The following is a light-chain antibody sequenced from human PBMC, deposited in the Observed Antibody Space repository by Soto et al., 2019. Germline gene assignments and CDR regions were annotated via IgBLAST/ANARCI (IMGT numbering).Light chain of an antibody. CDR1: SSDVGGYNY. CDR3: SSYTSSSHVV. J-gene: IGLJ2*01. CDR2: DVS. Sequence: QSALTQPASVSGSPGQSITISCTGTSSDVGGYNYVSWYQQHPGKAPKFMIYDVSNRPSGVSNRFSGSKSGNTASLTISGLQAEDEADYYCSSYTSSSHVVFGGGTKVTVL. V-gene: IGLV2-14*01.